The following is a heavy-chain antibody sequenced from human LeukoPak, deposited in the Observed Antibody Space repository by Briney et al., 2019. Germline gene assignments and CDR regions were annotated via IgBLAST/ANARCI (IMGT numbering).Heavy chain of an antibody. D-gene: IGHD6-13*01. V-gene: IGHV3-66*01. Sequence: GGSLRLSCAASGFTVSSNNMSWVRLAPGKGLEWVSVIYSGGGTYYADSVKGRFTISRDTSMNTLYLQMNSLRADDTAVYYCARGPPGQQLLFWGQGTLVTVSS. CDR3: ARGPPGQQLLF. CDR2: IYSGGGT. CDR1: GFTVSSNN. J-gene: IGHJ4*02.